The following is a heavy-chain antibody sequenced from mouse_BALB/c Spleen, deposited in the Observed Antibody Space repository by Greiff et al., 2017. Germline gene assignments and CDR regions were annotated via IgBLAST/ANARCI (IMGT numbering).Heavy chain of an antibody. CDR3: AREEGFITTASYAMDY. J-gene: IGHJ4*01. V-gene: IGHV1-76*01. CDR2: IYPGTAST. CDR1: GYIFTSYW. D-gene: IGHD1-2*01. Sequence: QVQLKESGAELVRPGASVKLSCKTSGYIFTSYWIHWVKQRSGQDLEWIARIYPGTASTYYNEKFKGKATLTADKSSSTAYMQLSSLKSEDSAVYFCAREEGFITTASYAMDYWGQGTSVTVSS.